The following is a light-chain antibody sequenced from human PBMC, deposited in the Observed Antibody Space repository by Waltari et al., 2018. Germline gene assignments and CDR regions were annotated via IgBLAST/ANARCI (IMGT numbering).Light chain of an antibody. Sequence: DVHVTQSASALSASEADRVTITCRANQSMSNYLNWYQQKPGKDPKLLIYAASSLQSGVPSRFSGSGSGTDFTLTISSLQPEDFATYYCQQSYSFGGGTKVEIK. V-gene: IGKV1-39*01. CDR3: QQSYS. CDR1: QSMSNY. CDR2: AAS. J-gene: IGKJ4*01.